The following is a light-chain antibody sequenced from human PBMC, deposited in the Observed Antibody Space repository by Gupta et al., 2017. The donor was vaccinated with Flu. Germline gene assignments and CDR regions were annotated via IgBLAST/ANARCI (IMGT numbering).Light chain of an antibody. CDR2: SHD. CDR3: ATWDDSLDGWV. Sequence: SVLTQPPSASGTPGQRVTISCSGSSSNIGGRTVNWYQQLPGSAPKVLIYSHDQRPSGVPDRFSASKSGTSTSLTISGLQVEDEADYYCATWDDSLDGWVFGGGTKLTVL. CDR1: SSNIGGRT. J-gene: IGLJ3*02. V-gene: IGLV1-44*01.